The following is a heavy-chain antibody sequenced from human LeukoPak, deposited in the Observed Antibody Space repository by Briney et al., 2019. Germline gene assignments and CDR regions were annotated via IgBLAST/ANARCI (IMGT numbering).Heavy chain of an antibody. CDR2: ISSSSSYI. D-gene: IGHD4-17*01. CDR3: ARDLYGAYWGLDY. J-gene: IGHJ4*02. CDR1: GFTFSSYS. V-gene: IGHV3-21*01. Sequence: GGSLRLSCAASGFTFSSYSMNCVRQAPGKGREGGSSISSSSSYIYYADSVKGRFTISRDNAKNSLYLQMNSLRAEDTAVYYCARDLYGAYWGLDYWGQGTLVTVSS.